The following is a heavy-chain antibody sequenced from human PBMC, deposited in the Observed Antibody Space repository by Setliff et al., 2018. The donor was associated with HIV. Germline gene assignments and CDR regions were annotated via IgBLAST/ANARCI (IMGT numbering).Heavy chain of an antibody. J-gene: IGHJ5*02. D-gene: IGHD3-16*01. CDR3: ASALGRRFWGSSPMAYWFDP. CDR2: MNPNSRNT. V-gene: IGHV1-8*02. Sequence: ASVKVSCKASGYTFTNYDINWVRQAAGQGLEWMGWMNPNSRNTGYAQKFQGRITMTRNTSISTTYMELSSLRSEDTAVYYCASALGRRFWGSSPMAYWFDPWGQGTLVTVSS. CDR1: GYTFTNYD.